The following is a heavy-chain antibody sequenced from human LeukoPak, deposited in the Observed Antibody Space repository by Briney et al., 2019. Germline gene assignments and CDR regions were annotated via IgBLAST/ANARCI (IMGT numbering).Heavy chain of an antibody. D-gene: IGHD1-20*01. CDR2: INPNSGGT. CDR3: ARVYRYNWNDLFWYYFDY. Sequence: ASVKVSCKASGYTFTGYYMHWVRQAPGQGLEWMGWINPNSGGTNYAQKFQGRVTMTRDTSISTAYMELSRLRSDHTAVYYCARVYRYNWNDLFWYYFDYWGQGTLVTVSS. J-gene: IGHJ4*02. CDR1: GYTFTGYY. V-gene: IGHV1-2*02.